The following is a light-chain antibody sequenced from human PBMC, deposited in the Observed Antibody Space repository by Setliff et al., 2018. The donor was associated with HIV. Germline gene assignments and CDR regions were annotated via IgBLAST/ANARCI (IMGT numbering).Light chain of an antibody. CDR3: QVWDSSSDHHV. V-gene: IGLV3-21*03. CDR1: NIGSKS. CDR2: DNG. Sequence: SYALTQLPSVSVAPGKTARITCGGNNIGSKSVHWYQQKPGQAPVLVVYDNGDRPSGIPERFSGSNSGNTATLTISRVEAGDEADYYSQVWDSSSDHHVFGTGTKVTVL. J-gene: IGLJ1*01.